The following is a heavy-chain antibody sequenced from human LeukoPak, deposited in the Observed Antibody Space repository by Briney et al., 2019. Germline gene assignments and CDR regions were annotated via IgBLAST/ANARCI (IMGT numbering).Heavy chain of an antibody. D-gene: IGHD4-17*01. Sequence: APVKVSCKASGYTFTDYYIHWVRQAPGQGLEWMGWVNSNSGGTNYAQKFQGRVAMTRDTSINTAYMELSRLTFDDTAVYYCARESHGDFLYWGQGTLVTVSS. CDR3: ARESHGDFLY. CDR1: GYTFTDYY. CDR2: VNSNSGGT. J-gene: IGHJ4*02. V-gene: IGHV1-2*02.